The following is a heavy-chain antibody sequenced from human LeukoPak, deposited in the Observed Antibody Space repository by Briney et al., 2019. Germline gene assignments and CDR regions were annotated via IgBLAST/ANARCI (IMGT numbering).Heavy chain of an antibody. V-gene: IGHV3-74*01. D-gene: IGHD2-15*01. CDR3: AKEGSEVVAVYYYYYGMDV. J-gene: IGHJ6*02. CDR1: GIFLSNYW. CDR2: IDNDGTNT. Sequence: GGSLRLSCAASGIFLSNYWMHWVRQAPGKGLVWVSRIDNDGTNTYYADSVKGRFTISRDNSKNTLYLQMNSLRAEDTAVYYCAKEGSEVVAVYYYYYGMDVWGQGTTVTVS.